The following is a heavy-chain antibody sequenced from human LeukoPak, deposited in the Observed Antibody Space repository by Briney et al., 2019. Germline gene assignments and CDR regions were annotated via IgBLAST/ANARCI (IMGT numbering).Heavy chain of an antibody. Sequence: SETLSLTCTVSGGSISSYYWSWIRQPPGKGLEWIGYIYYSGSTNYNPSLKSRVTISVDTSKNQFSLKLSSVAAADTAVYYCARHRKPPSIPGGWFDPWGQGTLVTVSS. J-gene: IGHJ5*02. CDR1: GGSISSYY. CDR2: IYYSGST. CDR3: ARHRKPPSIPGGWFDP. V-gene: IGHV4-59*08. D-gene: IGHD3-10*01.